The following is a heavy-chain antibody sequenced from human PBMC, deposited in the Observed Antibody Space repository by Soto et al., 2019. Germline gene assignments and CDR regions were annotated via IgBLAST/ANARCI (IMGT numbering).Heavy chain of an antibody. Sequence: ASVKVSCKASGYTFTGYYMHWVRQAPGQGLEWMGWINPNSGGTNYAQKFQGRVTMTRDTSISTAYMELSRLRSDDTAVFYCARLMVYASVAVWGLVDYWGQGTRVTVSS. J-gene: IGHJ4*02. D-gene: IGHD2-8*01. CDR1: GYTFTGYY. CDR2: INPNSGGT. CDR3: ARLMVYASVAVWGLVDY. V-gene: IGHV1-2*02.